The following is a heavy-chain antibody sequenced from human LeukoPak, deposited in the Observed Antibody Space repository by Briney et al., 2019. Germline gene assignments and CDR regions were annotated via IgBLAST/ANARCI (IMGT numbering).Heavy chain of an antibody. CDR1: GFTFDDYA. CDR3: AKRSNDYGDYYYYYGMDV. J-gene: IGHJ6*02. V-gene: IGHV3-43D*04. Sequence: GGSLRLSCAASGFTFDDYAMHWVRQAPGKGLEWVSLISWDGGSTYYADSVKGRFTISRDNSKNTLYLQMSSLRAEDTAVYYCAKRSNDYGDYYYYYGMDVWGQGTTVTVSS. D-gene: IGHD4-17*01. CDR2: ISWDGGST.